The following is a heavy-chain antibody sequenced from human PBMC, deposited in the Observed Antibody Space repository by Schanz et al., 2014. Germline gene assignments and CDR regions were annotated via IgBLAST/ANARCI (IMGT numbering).Heavy chain of an antibody. Sequence: QVHLVQSGAEVKKPGASVKVSCKASGYTFTRSGISWVRQAPGQGLEWMGWIGGSDGNTNYAQKFQGRVTMTTDTSTSTAYMELRSLRSDDTAVYYCARDRGHVEQLVLEWYYAMDVWGQGTTVAVSS. D-gene: IGHD6-6*01. J-gene: IGHJ6*02. V-gene: IGHV1-18*01. CDR1: GYTFTRSG. CDR2: IGGSDGNT. CDR3: ARDRGHVEQLVLEWYYAMDV.